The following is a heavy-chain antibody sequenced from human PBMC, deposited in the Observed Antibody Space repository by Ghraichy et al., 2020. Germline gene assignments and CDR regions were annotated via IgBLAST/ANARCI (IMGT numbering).Heavy chain of an antibody. CDR1: GFSLTTSGVC. J-gene: IGHJ4*02. CDR3: ARIVETERYSSGFDY. V-gene: IGHV2-70*01. CDR2: IDWDDDK. Sequence: SGPTLGKPTQTLTLTCTFSGFSLTTSGVCVTWIRQPPGKALEWLAVIDWDDDKYYSTSLKTRLTISKDTSKNQVVLTMTKMNPADTATYYCARIVETERYSSGFDYWGPGTLVTVSS. D-gene: IGHD5-18*01.